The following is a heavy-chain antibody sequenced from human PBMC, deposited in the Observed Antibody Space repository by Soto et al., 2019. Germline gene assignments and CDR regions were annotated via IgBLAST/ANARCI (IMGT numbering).Heavy chain of an antibody. Sequence: QVQLQQWGAGLLKPSETLSLTCAVYGGSFSGYYWSWIRQPPGKGLEWIGEINHSGSTNYNPSLKSRVTISVDTSKNQFSLKLSSVTVADTAVDYCARGHIGVVTAIINARGMDVWGQGTTVTVSS. V-gene: IGHV4-34*01. CDR3: ARGHIGVVTAIINARGMDV. J-gene: IGHJ6*02. CDR1: GGSFSGYY. D-gene: IGHD2-21*02. CDR2: INHSGST.